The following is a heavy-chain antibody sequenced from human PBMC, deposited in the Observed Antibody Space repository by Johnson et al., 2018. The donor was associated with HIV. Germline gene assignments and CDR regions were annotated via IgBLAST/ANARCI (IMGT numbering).Heavy chain of an antibody. Sequence: VHLVESGGGLVKPGGSLRLSCAASGFTFSNAWMSWVRQAPGKGLEWVGRIKSKTDGGTTDYAAPVKGRLTIARYDSKNTLNRQMNSLQTEYTAVYYCTTCWELLGPVDAFYIWGQGTMVTVS. CDR2: IKSKTDGGTT. V-gene: IGHV3-15*01. D-gene: IGHD1-26*01. CDR1: GFTFSNAW. J-gene: IGHJ3*02. CDR3: TTCWELLGPVDAFYI.